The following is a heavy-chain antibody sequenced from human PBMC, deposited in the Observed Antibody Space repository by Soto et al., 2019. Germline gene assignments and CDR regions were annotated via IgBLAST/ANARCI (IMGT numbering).Heavy chain of an antibody. Sequence: QGELQEAGPGLVKPSPTLSPTCAVSGGSLNSHWHYWSLNRQPPGKGLEWIGYINYSGHTYYTPSLESRVTISLDTSKSHFSLKLSSVTAADTALYYCARDMRDDSGDYIVLDAFDIWGRGIMVTVSS. CDR2: INYSGHT. J-gene: IGHJ3*02. CDR3: ARDMRDDSGDYIVLDAFDI. V-gene: IGHV4-31*11. CDR1: GGSLNSHWHY. D-gene: IGHD4-17*01.